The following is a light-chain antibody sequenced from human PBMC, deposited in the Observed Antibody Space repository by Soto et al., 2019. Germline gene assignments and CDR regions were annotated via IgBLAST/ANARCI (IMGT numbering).Light chain of an antibody. V-gene: IGKV4-1*01. Sequence: DIVMTQSPDSLAVSLGERATINCKSSQSVLYSSNNKNYLAWYQQKPGQPPKLLISWASIRESGVPDRFSGKGSWKNFTLPIRGPEGEGVGVYLRQPFHSSPQTFGPGTKVEIK. J-gene: IGKJ1*01. CDR3: QPFHSSPQT. CDR1: QSVLYSSNNKNY. CDR2: WAS.